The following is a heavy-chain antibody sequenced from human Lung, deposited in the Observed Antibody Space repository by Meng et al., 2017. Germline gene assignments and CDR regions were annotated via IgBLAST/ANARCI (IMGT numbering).Heavy chain of an antibody. D-gene: IGHD4-11*01. J-gene: IGHJ4*02. V-gene: IGHV4-34*01. CDR2: INHSGST. Sequence: VTVQQWGAGLLKPPETLSLTCVVSGGSFSDYYWSWIRQPPGKGLEWIGEINHSGSTNYNPSLESRATISVDTSQNNLSLKLSSVTAADSAVYYCARGPTTMAHDFDCWGQGTLVTVSS. CDR3: ARGPTTMAHDFDC. CDR1: GGSFSDYY.